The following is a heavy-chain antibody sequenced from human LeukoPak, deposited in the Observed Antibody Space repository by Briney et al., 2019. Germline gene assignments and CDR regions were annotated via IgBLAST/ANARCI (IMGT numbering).Heavy chain of an antibody. Sequence: GASVKVSCKVSGYTLTELSMHWVRQAPGKGLEWMGGFDPEDGETIYAQKFQGRVTMTEDTSTDTAYMELSSLRSEDTAVYYCATAGGSGWYRDDALDIWGQGTMVTVSS. CDR3: ATAGGSGWYRDDALDI. J-gene: IGHJ3*02. CDR1: GYTLTELS. D-gene: IGHD6-19*01. CDR2: FDPEDGET. V-gene: IGHV1-24*01.